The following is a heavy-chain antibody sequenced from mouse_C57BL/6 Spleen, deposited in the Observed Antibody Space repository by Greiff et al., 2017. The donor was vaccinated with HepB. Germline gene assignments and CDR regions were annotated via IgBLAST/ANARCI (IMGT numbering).Heavy chain of an antibody. V-gene: IGHV5-4*01. Sequence: EVHLVESGGGLVKPGGSLKLSCAASGFTFSSYAMSWVRQTPEKRLEWVATISDGGSYTYYPDNVKGRFTISRDNAKNNLYLQMSHLKSEDTAMYYCARSPTVVGAMDYWGQGTSVTVSS. D-gene: IGHD1-1*01. CDR2: ISDGGSYT. CDR1: GFTFSSYA. J-gene: IGHJ4*01. CDR3: ARSPTVVGAMDY.